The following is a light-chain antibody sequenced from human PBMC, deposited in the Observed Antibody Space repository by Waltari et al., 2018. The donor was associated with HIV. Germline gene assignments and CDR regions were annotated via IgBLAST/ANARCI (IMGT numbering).Light chain of an antibody. V-gene: IGLV1-40*01. J-gene: IGLJ3*02. Sequence: QSVLTQPPSVSGAPGQRVTISCTGSSSNIRAGSAVPWYQQLPDTAPTLVIYGNNNRPSGVPDRFSGSKSGTSASLAITGLQAKDEADYYCQSYDSSLSGWVFGGGTKLTVL. CDR1: SSNIRAGSA. CDR3: QSYDSSLSGWV. CDR2: GNN.